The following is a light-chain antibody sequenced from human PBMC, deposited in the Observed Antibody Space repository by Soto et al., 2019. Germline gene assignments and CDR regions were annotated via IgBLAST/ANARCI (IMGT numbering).Light chain of an antibody. CDR1: SGHSSYI. V-gene: IGLV4-60*02. CDR3: ETCDSNTHV. J-gene: IGLJ3*02. Sequence: QPVLTQSSSASASLGSSVKLTCTLSSGHSSYIIAWHQQQPGKAPRYLMKLEGSGSYNKGSGVPDRFSGSSSGADRYLTISNLQFEDEADYYCETCDSNTHVFGGGTKVTVL. CDR2: LEGSGSY.